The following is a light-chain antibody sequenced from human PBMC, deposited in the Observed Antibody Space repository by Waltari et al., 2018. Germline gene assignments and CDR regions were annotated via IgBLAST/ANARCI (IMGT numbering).Light chain of an antibody. CDR1: QNLSSN. V-gene: IGKV3-15*01. CDR2: GAS. CDR3: QQYNNWPFT. J-gene: IGKJ2*01. Sequence: SRRDGQNLSSNLAGYQQKPGQAPRLLIYGASTRATGIPFRFSGSGSRAEFTLTISSLQSEDFAVYYGQQYNNWPFTFGQGTKLEIK.